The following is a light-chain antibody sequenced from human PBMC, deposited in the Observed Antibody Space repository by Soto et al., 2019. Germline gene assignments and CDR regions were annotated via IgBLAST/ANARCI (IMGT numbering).Light chain of an antibody. Sequence: EIVLTQSPGTLSLSPGERPTLPCRASQSVSYYLAWYQQKPGQAPRLLIYDASSRATGVPDRFSGSGSGTDFTLTISSLEPEDFGVFYCQQRLGWPNIAVGQGTRLEIK. V-gene: IGKV3-11*01. CDR3: QQRLGWPNIA. J-gene: IGKJ5*01. CDR2: DAS. CDR1: QSVSYY.